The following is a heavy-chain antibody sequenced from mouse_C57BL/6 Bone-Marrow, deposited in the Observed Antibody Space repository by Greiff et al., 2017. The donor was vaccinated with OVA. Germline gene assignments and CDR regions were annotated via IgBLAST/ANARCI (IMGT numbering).Heavy chain of an antibody. CDR3: ARRSSGPLYYAMDY. CDR2: IDPSDSYT. Sequence: QVHVKQPGAELVKPGASVKLSCKASGYTFTSYWMQWVKQRPGQGLEWIGEIDPSDSYTNYNQKFKSKATLTVDTSSSTAYMQLSSLTSEDSAVYYCARRSSGPLYYAMDYWGQGTSVTVSS. V-gene: IGHV1-50*01. J-gene: IGHJ4*01. D-gene: IGHD3-2*02. CDR1: GYTFTSYW.